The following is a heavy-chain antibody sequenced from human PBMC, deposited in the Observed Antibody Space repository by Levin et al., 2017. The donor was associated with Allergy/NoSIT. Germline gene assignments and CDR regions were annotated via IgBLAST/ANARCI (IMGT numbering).Heavy chain of an antibody. CDR2: IKQDGSEK. CDR1: GFTFNIYW. CDR3: ARLDYYDSSQFDS. V-gene: IGHV3-7*01. J-gene: IGHJ4*02. Sequence: GESLKISCAASGFTFNIYWMSWVRQSPGKGLEWVANIKQDGSEKHLMDSVKGRFTISRDNAKNSLYLQLNSPRAEDTAVYYCARLDYYDSSQFDSWGQGTLVTVSS. D-gene: IGHD3-22*01.